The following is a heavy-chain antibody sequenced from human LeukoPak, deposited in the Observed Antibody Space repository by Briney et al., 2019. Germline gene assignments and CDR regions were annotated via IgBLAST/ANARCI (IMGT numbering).Heavy chain of an antibody. CDR2: ISSDGSNK. CDR3: AKDHSSGWETRLDY. J-gene: IGHJ4*02. V-gene: IGHV3-30*18. Sequence: GGSLRLSCAASGFTFSSYGMHWVPQAPGKGLEWVAVISSDGSNKYYADSVKGRFTISRDNSKNTLYLQMNSLRAEDTAVYYCAKDHSSGWETRLDYWGQGTLVTVSS. D-gene: IGHD6-19*01. CDR1: GFTFSSYG.